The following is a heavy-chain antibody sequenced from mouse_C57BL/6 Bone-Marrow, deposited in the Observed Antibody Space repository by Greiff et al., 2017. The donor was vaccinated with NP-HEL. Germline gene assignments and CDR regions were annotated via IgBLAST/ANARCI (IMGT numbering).Heavy chain of an antibody. CDR2: IFPGSGST. CDR1: GYTFTDYY. V-gene: IGHV1-75*01. CDR3: AREGIPNWYFDV. Sequence: QVHVKQSGPELVKPGASVKISCKASGYTFTDYYINWVKQRPGQGLEWIGWIFPGSGSTYYNEKFKGKATLTVDKSSSTAYMLLSSLTSEDSAVYFCAREGIPNWYFDVWGTGTTVTVSS. J-gene: IGHJ1*03.